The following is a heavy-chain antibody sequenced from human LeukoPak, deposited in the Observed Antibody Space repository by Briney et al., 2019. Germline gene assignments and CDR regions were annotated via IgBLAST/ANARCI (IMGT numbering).Heavy chain of an antibody. V-gene: IGHV5-51*01. CDR1: GYSFTSYW. Sequence: GESLKISCKGTGYSFTSYWIGWVRQMPGKGLEWMGIIYPGDSDTRYSPSFQGQVTISADKSISTAYLQWSSLKASDTAMYYCASTPYGSGSYFPYYFDYWGQGTLVTVSS. D-gene: IGHD3-10*01. J-gene: IGHJ4*02. CDR3: ASTPYGSGSYFPYYFDY. CDR2: IYPGDSDT.